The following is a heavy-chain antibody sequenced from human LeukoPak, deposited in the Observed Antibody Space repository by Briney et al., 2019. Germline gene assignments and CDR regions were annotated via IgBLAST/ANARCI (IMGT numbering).Heavy chain of an antibody. D-gene: IGHD6-19*01. CDR1: GYTFTSYA. J-gene: IGHJ4*02. Sequence: ASVKVSCKASGYTFTSYAMHWVRQAPGQRLEWMGWINAGNGNTKYSQEFQGRVTITRDTSASTAYMELSSLRSEDMAVYYCARFAVHRRITVAGQFGLDYWGQGTLVSLSS. CDR3: ARFAVHRRITVAGQFGLDY. CDR2: INAGNGNT. V-gene: IGHV1-3*03.